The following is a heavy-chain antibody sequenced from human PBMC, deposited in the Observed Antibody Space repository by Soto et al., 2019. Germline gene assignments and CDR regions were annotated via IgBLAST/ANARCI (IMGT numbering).Heavy chain of an antibody. J-gene: IGHJ1*01. CDR1: GGSISSGGYY. Sequence: SETLSLTCTVSGGSISSGGYYWSWIRQHPGKGLEWIGYIYYSGSTYYNPSLKSRVTISVDTSKNQFSLKLSSVTAADTAVYYCARAPSTLEYFQHWGQGTLVTVSS. CDR3: ARAPSTLEYFQH. V-gene: IGHV4-31*03. CDR2: IYYSGST.